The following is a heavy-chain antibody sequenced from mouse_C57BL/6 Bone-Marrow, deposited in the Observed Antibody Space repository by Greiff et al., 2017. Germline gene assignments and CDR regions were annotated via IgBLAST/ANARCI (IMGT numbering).Heavy chain of an antibody. CDR3: ARELLRSWYFDY. D-gene: IGHD1-1*01. Sequence: QVQLKESGAELVKPGASVKLSCKASGYTFTSYWMHWVKQRPGQGLEWIGMIHPNSGSTNYNEKFKSKATLTVDKSSSTAYMQLSSLTSEDSAVYYCARELLRSWYFDYWGQGTTLTVSS. CDR1: GYTFTSYW. V-gene: IGHV1-64*01. J-gene: IGHJ2*01. CDR2: IHPNSGST.